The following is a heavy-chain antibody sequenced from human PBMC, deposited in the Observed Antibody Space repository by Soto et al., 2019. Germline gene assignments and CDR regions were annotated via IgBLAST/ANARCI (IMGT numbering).Heavy chain of an antibody. J-gene: IGHJ3*02. Sequence: ASETLSLTCAVSGGSISSGGYSWSWIRQPPGKGLEWIGYIYHSGSTYYNPSLKSRVTISVDRSKNQFSLKLSSVTAADTAVYYCASIAATDAFDIWGQGTMVTVSS. CDR3: ASIAATDAFDI. CDR1: GGSISSGGYS. CDR2: IYHSGST. D-gene: IGHD6-6*01. V-gene: IGHV4-30-2*01.